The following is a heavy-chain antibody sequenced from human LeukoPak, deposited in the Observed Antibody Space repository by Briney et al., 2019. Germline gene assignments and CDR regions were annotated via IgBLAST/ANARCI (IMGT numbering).Heavy chain of an antibody. Sequence: GGSLRLSCAASGFTFSSYAMHWVRQAPGKGLEWVAVISYDGSNKYYADSVKGRFTISRDNSKNTLYLRMNSLRAEDTAVYYCARVSGSSSFSAFDIWGQGTMVTVSS. J-gene: IGHJ3*02. CDR1: GFTFSSYA. CDR2: ISYDGSNK. D-gene: IGHD6-13*01. CDR3: ARVSGSSSFSAFDI. V-gene: IGHV3-30*04.